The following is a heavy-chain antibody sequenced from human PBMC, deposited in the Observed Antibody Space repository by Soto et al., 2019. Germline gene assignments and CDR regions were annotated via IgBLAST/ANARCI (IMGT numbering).Heavy chain of an antibody. CDR1: GGSISSYY. CDR3: ARDPGLRWAKNGGLAFDI. V-gene: IGHV4-59*01. CDR2: IYYSGST. J-gene: IGHJ3*02. D-gene: IGHD4-17*01. Sequence: SETLSLTCTVSGGSISSYYWSWIRQPPGGGLEWIGYIYYSGSTNYNPSLKSRVTISVDTSKNQFSLKLSSVTAADTAVYYCARDPGLRWAKNGGLAFDIWGQGTMVTVSS.